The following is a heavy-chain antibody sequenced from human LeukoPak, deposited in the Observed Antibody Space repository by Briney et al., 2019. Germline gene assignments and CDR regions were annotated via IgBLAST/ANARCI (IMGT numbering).Heavy chain of an antibody. D-gene: IGHD2-15*01. V-gene: IGHV4-4*07. CDR2: IYTSGIT. J-gene: IGHJ2*01. Sequence: PSETLSLTCTVSGGSISSYYWTWIRQPAGKGLEWIGRIYTSGITNYNSSLKSRITMSVDTSKNQFSLKLNSVTAADTAVYYCVREVAKAQGRYFDLWGRGTLVTVSS. CDR1: GGSISSYY. CDR3: VREVAKAQGRYFDL.